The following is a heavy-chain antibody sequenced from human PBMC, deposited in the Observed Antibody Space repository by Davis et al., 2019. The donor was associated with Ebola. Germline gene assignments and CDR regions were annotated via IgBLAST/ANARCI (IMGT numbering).Heavy chain of an antibody. V-gene: IGHV3-64D*06. CDR3: VKDRRGSYAFDI. CDR1: GFTFNNYA. D-gene: IGHD1-26*01. Sequence: PGGSLRLSCSASGFTFNNYAMHWVRQAPGRGLDFVSGINDNGGTTHYADSVKGRFTISRDDSRNTVYLQMSSLTVEDTALYYCVKDRRGSYAFDIWGQGTMVTVSS. CDR2: INDNGGTT. J-gene: IGHJ3*02.